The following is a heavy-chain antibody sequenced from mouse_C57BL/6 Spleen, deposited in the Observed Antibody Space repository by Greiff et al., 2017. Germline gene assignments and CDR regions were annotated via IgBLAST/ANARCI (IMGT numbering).Heavy chain of an antibody. D-gene: IGHD2-14*01. J-gene: IGHJ4*01. CDR1: GYTFTSYW. V-gene: IGHV1-64*01. CDR3: ARWGTDYAMDY. CDR2: IHPNSGST. Sequence: VQLQQPGAELVKPGASVKLSCKASGYTFTSYWMHWVKQWPGQGLEWIGMIHPNSGSTNYNEKFKSKATLTVDKSSSTAYMQLSSLTSEDSAVYYCARWGTDYAMDYWGQGTSVTVSS.